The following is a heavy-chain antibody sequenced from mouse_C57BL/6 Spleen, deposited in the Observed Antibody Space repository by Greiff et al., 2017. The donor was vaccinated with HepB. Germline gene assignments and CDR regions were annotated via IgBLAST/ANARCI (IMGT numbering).Heavy chain of an antibody. V-gene: IGHV1-69*01. D-gene: IGHD2-4*01. CDR3: ARGGGLRRGGVFDY. J-gene: IGHJ2*01. Sequence: QVQLQQPGAELVMPGASVKLSCKASGYTFTSYWMHWVKQRPGQGLEWIGEIDPSDSYTNYNQKFKGKSTLTVDKSSSTAYMQLSSLTSEDSAVYYCARGGGLRRGGVFDYWGQGTTLTVSS. CDR1: GYTFTSYW. CDR2: IDPSDSYT.